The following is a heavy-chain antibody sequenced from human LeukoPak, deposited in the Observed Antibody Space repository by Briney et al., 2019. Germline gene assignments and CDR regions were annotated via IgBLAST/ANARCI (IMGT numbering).Heavy chain of an antibody. J-gene: IGHJ3*01. D-gene: IGHD5-24*01. CDR1: GYTFTGYY. V-gene: IGHV1-2*06. CDR3: ARVGDGLNDAFDV. Sequence: ASVKVSCQASGYTFTGYYMQGVRQAPGQGLEWMGRINPNTGGTNSAQKFQGRVTMTRDTSITTAYMELSRLRSDDTAVYYCARVGDGLNDAFDVWGQGTLVTVSS. CDR2: INPNTGGT.